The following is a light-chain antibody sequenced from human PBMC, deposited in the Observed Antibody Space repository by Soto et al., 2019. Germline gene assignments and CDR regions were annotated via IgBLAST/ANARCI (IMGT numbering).Light chain of an antibody. J-gene: IGKJ4*01. CDR3: QQYYTYPLT. CDR2: SAS. V-gene: IGKV1-8*01. CDR1: QDISSS. Sequence: AIRMTQSPSSLSASTGDRVTITCRASQDISSSLAWYQQKPGQAPRLLIYSASTLQSGVPSRFSGSGSETDFTLTISCLQSEDFATYYCQQYYTYPLTFDGGTKVEIK.